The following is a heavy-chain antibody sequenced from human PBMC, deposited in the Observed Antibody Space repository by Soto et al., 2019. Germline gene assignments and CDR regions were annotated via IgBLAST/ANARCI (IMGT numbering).Heavy chain of an antibody. V-gene: IGHV2-5*01. D-gene: IGHD7-27*01. CDR3: ARRQELGGHGPGFVY. CDR2: IYWNHDK. Sequence: VGGFRQAPGKALEWLALIYWNHDKRYSPSLRGSLTITRDTSNTQVVLTMTNMGPVDTAKYYCARRQELGGHGPGFVYWGQGTLLTVSS. J-gene: IGHJ4*02.